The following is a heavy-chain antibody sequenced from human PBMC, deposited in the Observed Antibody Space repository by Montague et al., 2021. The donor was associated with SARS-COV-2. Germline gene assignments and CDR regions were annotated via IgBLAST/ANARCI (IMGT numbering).Heavy chain of an antibody. CDR3: ARDRFDFGAVGKGTIDF. V-gene: IGHV4-4*07. D-gene: IGHD3-16*01. J-gene: IGHJ4*02. CDR2: VNFTCET. CDR1: GDSITNHN. Sequence: SETLSLTCSVSGDSITNHNWSWSRHPPPKGREVRGRVNFTCETNFYPFFIIRRAMSAATYKYKLSLKLTSVTAADTAIYFCARDRFDFGAVGKGTIDFWGQGTLVTVSS.